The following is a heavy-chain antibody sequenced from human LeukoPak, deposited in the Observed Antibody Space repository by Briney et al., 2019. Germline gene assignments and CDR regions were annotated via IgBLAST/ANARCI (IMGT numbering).Heavy chain of an antibody. D-gene: IGHD6-13*01. CDR3: ARDLRILYSSNWYVGALDL. J-gene: IGHJ3*01. CDR1: GGSISSYH. CDR2: IYTTGST. Sequence: SETLSLTCTVSGGSISSYHWSWIRQPAGKGLEWIGRIYTTGSTNYNPSLMSRVTMAVDTSKNLFSLKLNSVSAADTAVYYCARDLRILYSSNWYVGALDLWGRGTLVTVSS. V-gene: IGHV4-4*07.